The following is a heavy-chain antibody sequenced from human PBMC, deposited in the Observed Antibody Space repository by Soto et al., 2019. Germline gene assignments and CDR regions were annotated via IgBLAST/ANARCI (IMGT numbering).Heavy chain of an antibody. D-gene: IGHD3-16*02. Sequence: EVQLLESGGGLVQPGGSLRLSCAASGFTFSSYAMSWVRQAPGKGLEWVSAISGSGGSTYYADSVKGRFTISRDNSKNTLYLQMNSRRAEDTAVYYCAKDGIWGSYRNDYFDYWGPGTLVTVSS. J-gene: IGHJ4*02. CDR1: GFTFSSYA. CDR3: AKDGIWGSYRNDYFDY. CDR2: ISGSGGST. V-gene: IGHV3-23*01.